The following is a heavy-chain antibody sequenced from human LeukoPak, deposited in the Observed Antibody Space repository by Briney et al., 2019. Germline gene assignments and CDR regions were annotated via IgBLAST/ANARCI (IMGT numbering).Heavy chain of an antibody. CDR3: ARGWAAEPYYYYGMDV. D-gene: IGHD6-13*01. CDR2: IYHSGST. Sequence: XGTLSLTCAVSGGSISSSNWWSWVRQPPGKGLEWIGEIYHSGSTNYNPSLKSRVTISVDKSKNQFSLKLSSVTAADTAVYYCARGWAAEPYYYYGMDVWGQGTTVTVSS. CDR1: GGSISSSNW. J-gene: IGHJ6*02. V-gene: IGHV4-4*02.